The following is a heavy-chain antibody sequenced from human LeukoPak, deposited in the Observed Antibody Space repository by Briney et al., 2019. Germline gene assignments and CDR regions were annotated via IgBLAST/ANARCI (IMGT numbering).Heavy chain of an antibody. J-gene: IGHJ4*02. V-gene: IGHV4-39*01. CDR2: IYYSGST. D-gene: IGHD3-10*01. Sequence: PSETLSLTCTVSGGSISSSSYYWGWIRQPPGKGLKWIASIYYSGSTYYNPSLKSRVTISVDTSKNQFSLKLSSVTAADTALYYCARRYYSSSSFDYWGQGTLVTVSS. CDR3: ARRYYSSSSFDY. CDR1: GGSISSSSYY.